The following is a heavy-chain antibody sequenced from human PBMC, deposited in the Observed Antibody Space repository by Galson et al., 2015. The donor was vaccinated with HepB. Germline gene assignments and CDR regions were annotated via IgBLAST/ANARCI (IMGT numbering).Heavy chain of an antibody. CDR2: IKQDGSEK. Sequence: SLRLSCAASGFTFSSYWMSWVRQAPGKGLEWVANIKQDGSEKYYVDSVKGRFTISRDNAKNSLYLQMNSLRAEDTAVYYCARYPFSPQYYPCGGDCYPPWYFDYWGQGTLVTVSS. CDR3: ARYPFSPQYYPCGGDCYPPWYFDY. V-gene: IGHV3-7*03. CDR1: GFTFSSYW. D-gene: IGHD2-21*02. J-gene: IGHJ4*02.